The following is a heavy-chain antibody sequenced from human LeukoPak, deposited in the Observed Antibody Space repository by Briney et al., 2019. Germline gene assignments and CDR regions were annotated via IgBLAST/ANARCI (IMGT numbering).Heavy chain of an antibody. V-gene: IGHV1-69*13. Sequence: GASVKVSCKASGGTSSSYAISWVRQAPGQGLEWMGGIIPIFGTANYAQKFQGRVTITADESTSTAYMELSSLRSEDTAVYYCASLNAYDSSGSPDYWGQGTLVTVSS. J-gene: IGHJ4*02. CDR3: ASLNAYDSSGSPDY. CDR2: IIPIFGTA. CDR1: GGTSSSYA. D-gene: IGHD3-22*01.